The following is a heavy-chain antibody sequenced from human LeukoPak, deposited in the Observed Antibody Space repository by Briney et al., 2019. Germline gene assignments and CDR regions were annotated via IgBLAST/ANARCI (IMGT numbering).Heavy chain of an antibody. J-gene: IGHJ6*03. CDR2: IIPIFGTA. CDR1: GGTFSSYA. CDR3: ARGPIINYYMDV. D-gene: IGHD3-9*01. Sequence: SVKVSCKASGGTFSSYAISWVRQAPGQGLEWMGGIIPIFGTANYAQKFQGRVTITTDESTSTAYMELSSLKSEDTAVYYCARGPIINYYMDVWGKGTTVTVSS. V-gene: IGHV1-69*05.